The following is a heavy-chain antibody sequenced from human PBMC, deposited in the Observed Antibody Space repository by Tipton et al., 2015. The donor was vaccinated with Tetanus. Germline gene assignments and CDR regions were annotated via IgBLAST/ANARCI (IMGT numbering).Heavy chain of an antibody. CDR1: GYIFNNYW. J-gene: IGHJ4*02. V-gene: IGHV5-51*01. CDR2: IYPGDSDT. Sequence: QLVQSGGEVKKPGESLKISCKGSGYIFNNYWIEWVRQKPGKGLEWMGFIYPGDSDTRYSPSFQGQVTISVDKSINTAYLQWSSLKASDTSMFYCARAHCTDGVCNFDFWGQGALVTVAS. CDR3: ARAHCTDGVCNFDF. D-gene: IGHD2-8*01.